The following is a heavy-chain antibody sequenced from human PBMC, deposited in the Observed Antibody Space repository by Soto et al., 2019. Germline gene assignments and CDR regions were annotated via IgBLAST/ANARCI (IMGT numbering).Heavy chain of an antibody. D-gene: IGHD3-10*01. CDR1: GITFVSRA. CDR3: ARGSKESYPGSRIFDF. J-gene: IGHJ4*02. Sequence: PGGSLRLSCAASGITFVSRAMRWVRQAPGEGLEWVSIISDSGGDTKYADSVRGRFTISRDNSKNTLYVQMSSLRAEDSAVYYCARGSKESYPGSRIFDFWGRGTLVTVSS. CDR2: ISDSGGDT. V-gene: IGHV3-23*01.